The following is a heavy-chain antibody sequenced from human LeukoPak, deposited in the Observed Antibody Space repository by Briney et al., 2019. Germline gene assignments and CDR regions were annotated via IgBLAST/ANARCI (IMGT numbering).Heavy chain of an antibody. D-gene: IGHD6-19*01. CDR3: ARDKGSSGWYNAFDI. V-gene: IGHV3-48*02. Sequence: GGSLRLSCVASGFTFSSYSMNWVRQAPGKGLEWVSYISSSSSTIYYADSVKGRFTISRDNAKNSLYLQMNSLRDEDTAVYYCARDKGSSGWYNAFDIWGQGTMVTVSS. CDR1: GFTFSSYS. CDR2: ISSSSSTI. J-gene: IGHJ3*02.